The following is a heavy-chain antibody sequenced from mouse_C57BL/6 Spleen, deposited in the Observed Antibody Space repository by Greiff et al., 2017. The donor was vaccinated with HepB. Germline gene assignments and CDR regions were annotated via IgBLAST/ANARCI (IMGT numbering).Heavy chain of an antibody. V-gene: IGHV1-58*01. D-gene: IGHD1-1*01. CDR3: ARSPNYGSNLYWYFDV. J-gene: IGHJ1*03. Sequence: EVQLQQSGAELVRPGSSVKMSCKTSGYTFTSYGINWVKQRPGQGLEWIGYIYIGNGYTEYNEKFKGKATLTSDTSSSTAYMQLSSLTSEDSAIYVCARSPNYGSNLYWYFDVWGTGTTVTVSS. CDR2: IYIGNGYT. CDR1: GYTFTSYG.